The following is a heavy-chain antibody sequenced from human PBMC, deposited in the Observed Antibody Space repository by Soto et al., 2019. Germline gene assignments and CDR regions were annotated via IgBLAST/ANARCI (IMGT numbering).Heavy chain of an antibody. D-gene: IGHD3-22*01. Sequence: SETLSLTCAVSGGSVSSGGYSWGWIRQPLGKGLEWIGYIYHSGGTDYNPSFESRVTISLDRSQNQFSLKLESVSAADTAVYYCARGVDSSGPNDYWGQGTLVTVSS. V-gene: IGHV4-30-2*01. CDR3: ARGVDSSGPNDY. J-gene: IGHJ4*02. CDR1: GGSVSSGGYS. CDR2: IYHSGGT.